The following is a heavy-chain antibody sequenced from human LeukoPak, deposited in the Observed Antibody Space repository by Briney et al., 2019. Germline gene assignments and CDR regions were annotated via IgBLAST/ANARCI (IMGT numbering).Heavy chain of an antibody. V-gene: IGHV4-34*01. Sequence: SETLSLTCAVYGGSFSGYYWSWIRQPPGKGLEWIGEINHSGSTNYNPSLKSRVTISVDKSKNQFSLKLSSVTAADTAVYYCARGDRYSSGWYLFDYWGQGTLVTVSS. J-gene: IGHJ4*02. CDR2: INHSGST. CDR1: GGSFSGYY. D-gene: IGHD6-19*01. CDR3: ARGDRYSSGWYLFDY.